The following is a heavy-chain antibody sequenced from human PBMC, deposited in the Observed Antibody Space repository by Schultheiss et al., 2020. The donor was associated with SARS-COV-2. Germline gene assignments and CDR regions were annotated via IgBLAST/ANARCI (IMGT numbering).Heavy chain of an antibody. CDR3: AKDFDRHGGDY. Sequence: GGSLRLSCAASGFTFSSYGMHWVRQAPGKGLEWVAVISYDGSNKYYADSVKGRFTISRDNSKNTLYLQMNSLRAEDTAVYYCAKDFDRHGGDYWGQGTLVTVSS. D-gene: IGHD5-24*01. V-gene: IGHV3-30*18. CDR2: ISYDGSNK. CDR1: GFTFSSYG. J-gene: IGHJ4*02.